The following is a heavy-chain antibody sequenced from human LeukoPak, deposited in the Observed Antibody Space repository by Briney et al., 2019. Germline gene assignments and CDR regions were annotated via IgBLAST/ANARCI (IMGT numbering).Heavy chain of an antibody. Sequence: SETLSLTCTVSGGSISSYSWSWIRQPPGKGLEWIGYIYYSGSTNYNPSLKSRVTISVDTSKNQFSLKLSSVTAADTAVYYCARATRQWLVRGLDYWGQGTLVTVSS. V-gene: IGHV4-59*01. CDR3: ARATRQWLVRGLDY. CDR1: GGSISSYS. CDR2: IYYSGST. J-gene: IGHJ4*02. D-gene: IGHD6-19*01.